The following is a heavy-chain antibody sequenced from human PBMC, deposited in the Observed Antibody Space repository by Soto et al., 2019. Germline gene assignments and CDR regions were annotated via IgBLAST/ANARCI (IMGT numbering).Heavy chain of an antibody. J-gene: IGHJ4*02. V-gene: IGHV3-49*04. Sequence: GGSLRLSCTTSGFRFGEYAMSWVRQAPGKGLEWVGFIRSKRYGGTAEYAASVKGRISISRDDSKSIAYLEMNSLKTEDTAVYYCARHTSCLYYFDYWGQGTLVTVSS. CDR3: ARHTSCLYYFDY. D-gene: IGHD2-2*01. CDR2: IRSKRYGGTA. CDR1: GFRFGEYA.